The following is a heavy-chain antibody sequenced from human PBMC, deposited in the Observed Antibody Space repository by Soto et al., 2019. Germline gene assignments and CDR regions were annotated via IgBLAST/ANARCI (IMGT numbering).Heavy chain of an antibody. D-gene: IGHD3-16*01. Sequence: HPGGSLRLSCVASGFTFINYDMHWVRQGKGEGLEWVSGIDNTGATYSYPASVKGRFTVSRENSRDSLFLQMNSLKAGDSAVYYCARGTPREMINGLGVWGQGTTVTVSS. V-gene: IGHV3-13*01. CDR3: ARGTPREMINGLGV. CDR2: IDNTGAT. CDR1: GFTFINYD. J-gene: IGHJ6*02.